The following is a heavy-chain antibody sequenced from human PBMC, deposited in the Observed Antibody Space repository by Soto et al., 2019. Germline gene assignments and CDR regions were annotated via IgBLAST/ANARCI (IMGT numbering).Heavy chain of an antibody. CDR3: ARPDSGYVRQHSARFDY. CDR2: IYYTGTT. Sequence: SETLSLTCTVSGGSISRDSYYWGWVRQPPGKGLEWIGSIYYTGTTYYTPSLKSRVTISVDTSKNQFSLNLRSVTAADTAVYYCARPDSGYVRQHSARFDYWGQGTLVTVAS. V-gene: IGHV4-39*01. J-gene: IGHJ4*02. CDR1: GGSISRDSYY. D-gene: IGHD5-12*01.